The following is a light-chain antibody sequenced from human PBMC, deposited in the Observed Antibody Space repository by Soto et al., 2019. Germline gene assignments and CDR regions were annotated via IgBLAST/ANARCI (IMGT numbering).Light chain of an antibody. J-gene: IGLJ2*01. CDR2: EVS. CDR3: SSYTTINTLI. CDR1: SRDFSDHNH. Sequence: QSALTQPASVSGSPGQSITISCTGTSRDFSDHNHVPWYQHHPGKAPKLIIYEVSNRPSGVSNRFSGSKSANTASLTISGLQAEDEADYYCSSYTTINTLIFGGGTKLTVL. V-gene: IGLV2-14*01.